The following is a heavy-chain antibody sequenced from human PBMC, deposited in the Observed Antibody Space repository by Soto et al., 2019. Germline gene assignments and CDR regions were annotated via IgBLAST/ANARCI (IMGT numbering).Heavy chain of an antibody. CDR1: GGTFSSYA. V-gene: IGHV1-69*13. Sequence: SVKVSCKASGGTFSSYAISWVRQAPGQGLEWMGGIIPIFGTANYAQKFQGRVTITADESTSTAYMELSSLRSEDTAVYYCASGPRIVVVITTKYFKHWGQGTLVTVSS. CDR3: ASGPRIVVVITTKYFKH. CDR2: IIPIFGTA. J-gene: IGHJ1*01. D-gene: IGHD3-22*01.